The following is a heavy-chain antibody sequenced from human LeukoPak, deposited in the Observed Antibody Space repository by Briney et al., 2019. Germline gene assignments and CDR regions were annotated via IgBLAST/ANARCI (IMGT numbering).Heavy chain of an antibody. Sequence: WGSLRLSCAASGFTFSSYSMNWVRQAPGKGLEWVSYISSSSSTIYYADSVKGRFTISRDNAKNSLYLQMNSLRAEDTAVYYCARVSWELLEYWGQGTLVTVSS. CDR3: ARVSWELLEY. V-gene: IGHV3-48*01. D-gene: IGHD1-26*01. J-gene: IGHJ4*02. CDR1: GFTFSSYS. CDR2: ISSSSSTI.